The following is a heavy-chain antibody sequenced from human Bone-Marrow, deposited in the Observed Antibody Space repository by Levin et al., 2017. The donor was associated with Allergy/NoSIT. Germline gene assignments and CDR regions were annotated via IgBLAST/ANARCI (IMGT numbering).Heavy chain of an antibody. V-gene: IGHV4-34*01. CDR1: GGSFSGYY. CDR2: INHSGST. D-gene: IGHD3-16*01. CDR3: ARGHAALYYDYVWGSQKAGFDY. Sequence: SETLSLTCAVYGGSFSGYYWSWIRQPPGKGLEWIGEINHSGSTNYNPSLKSRVTISVDTSKNQFSLKLSSVTAADTAVYYCARGHAALYYDYVWGSQKAGFDYWGQGTLVTVSS. J-gene: IGHJ4*02.